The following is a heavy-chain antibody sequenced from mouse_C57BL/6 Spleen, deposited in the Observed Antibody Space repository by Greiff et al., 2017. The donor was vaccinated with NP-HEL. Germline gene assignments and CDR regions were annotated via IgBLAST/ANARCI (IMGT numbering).Heavy chain of an antibody. Sequence: DVHLVESGGGLVKPGGSLKLSCAASGFTFSSYTMSWVRQTPEKRLEWVATISGGGGNTYYPDSVKGRFTISRDNAKNTLYLQMSSLRSEDTALYYCARPYYGYDGGFAYWGQGTLVTVSA. D-gene: IGHD2-9*01. V-gene: IGHV5-9*01. CDR1: GFTFSSYT. J-gene: IGHJ3*01. CDR2: ISGGGGNT. CDR3: ARPYYGYDGGFAY.